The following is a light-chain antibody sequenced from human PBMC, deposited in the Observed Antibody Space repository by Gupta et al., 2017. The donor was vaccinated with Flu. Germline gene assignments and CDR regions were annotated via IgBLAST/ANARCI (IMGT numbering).Light chain of an antibody. Sequence: TLSVSPGEGATLSCRASQSSVASNLAWYQQKPGRSPRLLIYRASTRATGIPARFSGSGSGTDFTLTISSLQSEDFGVYYCKQYNDWPRITFGQGTQLEIK. J-gene: IGKJ5*01. CDR3: KQYNDWPRIT. CDR1: QSSVASN. CDR2: RAS. V-gene: IGKV3-15*01.